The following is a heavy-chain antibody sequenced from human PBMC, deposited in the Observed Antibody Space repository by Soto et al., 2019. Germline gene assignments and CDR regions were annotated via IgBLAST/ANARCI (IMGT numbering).Heavy chain of an antibody. V-gene: IGHV1-69*06. CDR2: IIPIYASP. CDR3: AVTVTGSRSPLAH. J-gene: IGHJ4*02. Sequence: QVQLVQSGAEVKKPGSSVKVSCKASGGTFSSNAISWVRQAPGQGLEWMGGIIPIYASPNYAQNFQGRVTVTADKATSTAYLELSRLKFADSAIYYCAVTVTGSRSPLAHWGRGTPVIVSS. CDR1: GGTFSSNA. D-gene: IGHD3-9*01.